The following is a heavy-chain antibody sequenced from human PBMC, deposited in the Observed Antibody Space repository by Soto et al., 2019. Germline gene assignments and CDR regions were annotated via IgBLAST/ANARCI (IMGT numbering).Heavy chain of an antibody. CDR3: ARDSWGLAVPDYHYYAMDV. D-gene: IGHD6-19*01. J-gene: IGHJ6*02. Sequence: QVQLVQSGAEVKKPGASVRVSCEASGYTFTSYGISWVRQAPGQGLERMGWISVYSGSTNYAQKLQGRGTMTTDRSTRAVYMELRSLGSDDTAVYYCARDSWGLAVPDYHYYAMDVWGQGTTVTVS. V-gene: IGHV1-18*04. CDR2: ISVYSGST. CDR1: GYTFTSYG.